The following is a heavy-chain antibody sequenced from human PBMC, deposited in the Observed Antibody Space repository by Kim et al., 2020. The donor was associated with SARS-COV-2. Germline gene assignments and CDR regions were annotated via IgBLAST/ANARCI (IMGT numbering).Heavy chain of an antibody. CDR2: IYSGGST. V-gene: IGHV3-53*01. Sequence: GGSLRLSCAASGFTVSSNYMSWVRQAPGKGLEWVSVIYSGGSTYYADSVKGRFTISRDNSKNTLYLQMNSLRAEDTAVYYCARESVGLVRDYYYYYGMDVWGQGTTVTVSS. CDR1: GFTVSSNY. D-gene: IGHD6-19*01. J-gene: IGHJ6*02. CDR3: ARESVGLVRDYYYYYGMDV.